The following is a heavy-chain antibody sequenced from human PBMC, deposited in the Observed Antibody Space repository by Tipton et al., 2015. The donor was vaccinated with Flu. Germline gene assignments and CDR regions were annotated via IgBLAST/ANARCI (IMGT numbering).Heavy chain of an antibody. CDR1: GGSINNYY. J-gene: IGHJ5*02. CDR3: ARRDYSNYVSDPKSCFDP. D-gene: IGHD4-11*01. Sequence: TLSLTCTVSGGSINNYYWSWIRQPPGKGLEWIGYIYYSGSTNYNPSLKSRVTIPVDRSKNQFSLKVFSVTAADTAVYYCARRDYSNYVSDPKSCFDPWGQGILVTVSS. V-gene: IGHV4-59*08. CDR2: IYYSGST.